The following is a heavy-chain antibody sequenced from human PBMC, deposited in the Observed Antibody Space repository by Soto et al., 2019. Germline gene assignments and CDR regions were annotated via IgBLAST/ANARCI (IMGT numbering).Heavy chain of an antibody. CDR3: ARGLVVVAATHWFDP. CDR1: GGPISSYY. J-gene: IGHJ5*02. D-gene: IGHD2-15*01. CDR2: IYYSGST. Sequence: PSETLSLTCTVSGGPISSYYWSWIRQPPGKGLEWIGYIYYSGSTNYNPSLKSRVTISVDTSKNQFSLKLSSVTAADTAVYYCARGLVVVAATHWFDPWGQGTLVTVSS. V-gene: IGHV4-59*01.